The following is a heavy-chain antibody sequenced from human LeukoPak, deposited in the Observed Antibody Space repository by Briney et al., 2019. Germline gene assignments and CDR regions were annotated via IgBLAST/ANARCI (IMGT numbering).Heavy chain of an antibody. D-gene: IGHD5-24*01. V-gene: IGHV3-53*01. CDR2: IYSGDNT. CDR1: RFTFSSYA. CDR3: ASAGRWLYFDY. Sequence: GGSLRLSCAASRFTFSSYAMTWVRQAPGKGLEWVSGIYSGDNTYYADSVKGRFTISRDNSKNTLYLQMNSLRAEDTAVYYCASAGRWLYFDYWGQGTLVTVSS. J-gene: IGHJ4*02.